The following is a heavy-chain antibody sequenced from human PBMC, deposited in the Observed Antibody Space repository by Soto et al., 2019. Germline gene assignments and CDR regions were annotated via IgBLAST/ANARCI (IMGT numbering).Heavy chain of an antibody. CDR2: TTFDGSLK. CDR1: GFTFSTYG. CDR3: AKGADGDYRNYFDN. Sequence: QVQLVESGGRVVQPGRSLRLSCAASGFTFSTYGMHWVRQAPGKGLEWVAVTTFDGSLKYYVDSVKGRFTISRDNSKNTLYLQMNSLRTEDTAIYYCAKGADGDYRNYFDNWGQGTLVTVSS. D-gene: IGHD4-17*01. J-gene: IGHJ4*02. V-gene: IGHV3-30*18.